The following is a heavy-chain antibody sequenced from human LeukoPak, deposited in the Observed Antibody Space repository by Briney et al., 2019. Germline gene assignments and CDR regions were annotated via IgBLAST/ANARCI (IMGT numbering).Heavy chain of an antibody. CDR3: AKSVGYCSSTSCYHYIDYYYYMDV. V-gene: IGHV3-23*01. CDR1: GFTFSSYA. D-gene: IGHD2-2*01. Sequence: GGSLRLSCAASGFTFSSYAMSWVRQAPGKGLEWVSAISGSGGSTYYADSVKGRFTISRDNSKNTLYLQMNSLRAEDTAVYYCAKSVGYCSSTSCYHYIDYYYYMDVWGKGTTVTVSS. J-gene: IGHJ6*03. CDR2: ISGSGGST.